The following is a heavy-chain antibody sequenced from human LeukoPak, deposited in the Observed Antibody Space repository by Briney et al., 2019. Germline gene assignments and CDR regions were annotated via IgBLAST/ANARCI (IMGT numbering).Heavy chain of an antibody. CDR2: INPNSGGT. CDR3: ARENDGDYVDYFDY. J-gene: IGHJ4*02. D-gene: IGHD4-17*01. CDR1: GYTFTGYY. V-gene: IGHV1-2*02. Sequence: ASVKVSCKASGYTFTGYYMHWVRQAPGQGLEWMGWINPNSGGTNYAQKFQGRVTMTRDTSISTAYMELSRLRSDDTAVYYCARENDGDYVDYFDYWGQGTLGTVSS.